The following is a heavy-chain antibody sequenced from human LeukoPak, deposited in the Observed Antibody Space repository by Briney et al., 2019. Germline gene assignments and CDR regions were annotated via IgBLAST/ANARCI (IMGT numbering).Heavy chain of an antibody. J-gene: IGHJ4*02. CDR2: IYTNGGA. Sequence: SQTLSLTCTASGGSVTSGNYYWNWIRQPAGKGLEWIGRIYTNGGASYNPSLKSRVTISIDASKNQFSLKLSSVTAADTAVYYCAREPPGYWGQGILVTVSS. CDR1: GGSVTSGNYY. CDR3: AREPPGY. V-gene: IGHV4-61*02.